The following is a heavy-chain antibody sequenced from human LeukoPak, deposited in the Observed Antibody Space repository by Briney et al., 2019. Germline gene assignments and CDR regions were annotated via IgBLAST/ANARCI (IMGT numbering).Heavy chain of an antibody. V-gene: IGHV3-23*01. CDR3: ATLQVGGTIY. Sequence: GGSLRLSCAASGFTFSSYAMSWVRQAPGKGLEWASAISGSGGSTYYADPVKGRFTISRDNSKNTLYLQMNSLRAEDTAVYYCATLQVGGTIYWGQGTLVTVSS. J-gene: IGHJ4*02. D-gene: IGHD1-26*01. CDR1: GFTFSSYA. CDR2: ISGSGGST.